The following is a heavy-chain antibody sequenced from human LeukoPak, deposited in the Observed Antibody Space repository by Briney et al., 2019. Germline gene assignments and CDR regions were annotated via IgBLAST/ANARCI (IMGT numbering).Heavy chain of an antibody. D-gene: IGHD3-3*01. Sequence: GSLRLSCAGSGFTFSSYAMSGIRQPPGKGLEWIGEINHSGSTNYNPSLKSRVTISVDTSKNQFSLKLSSVTAADTAVYYCARGRHQAPYYEFWSGKRFDYWGQGTLVTVSS. V-gene: IGHV4-34*01. CDR3: ARGRHQAPYYEFWSGKRFDY. CDR2: INHSGST. J-gene: IGHJ4*02. CDR1: GFTFSSYA.